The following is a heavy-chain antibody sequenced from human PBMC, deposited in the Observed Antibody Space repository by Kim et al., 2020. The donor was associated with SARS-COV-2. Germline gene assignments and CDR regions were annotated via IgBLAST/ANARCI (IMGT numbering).Heavy chain of an antibody. CDR3: ARAMITFGRVIPKSRDAFDI. CDR2: IIPIFGTA. CDR1: GGTFSSYA. J-gene: IGHJ3*02. D-gene: IGHD3-16*02. V-gene: IGHV1-69*13. Sequence: SVKVSCKASGGTFSSYAISWLRQAPGQGLDWMGGIIPIFGTANYAQKFQGRVTITADESTTTAYMELSSLRSEDTAVYYCARAMITFGRVIPKSRDAFDIWGQGTMVTVSS.